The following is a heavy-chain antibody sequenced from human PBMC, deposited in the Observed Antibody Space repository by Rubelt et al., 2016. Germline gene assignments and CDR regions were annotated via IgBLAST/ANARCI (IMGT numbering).Heavy chain of an antibody. CDR2: ITGRGGST. CDR1: GFTFSSYA. Sequence: EVQLLESGGGLVQPGGSLRLSCAASGFTFSSYAMSWVRQAPGKGLEWVSAITGRGGSTYYADSVKGRFPISRDNSKKTLYLQMNSLRVEDTAVYYCAKDHDYGDRGFSWGQGTLVTVSS. V-gene: IGHV3-23*01. J-gene: IGHJ4*02. D-gene: IGHD4-17*01. CDR3: AKDHDYGDRGFS.